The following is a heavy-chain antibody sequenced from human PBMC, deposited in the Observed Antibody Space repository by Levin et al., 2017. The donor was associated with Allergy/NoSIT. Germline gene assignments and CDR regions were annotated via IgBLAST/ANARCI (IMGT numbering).Heavy chain of an antibody. CDR2: IYYSGST. D-gene: IGHD5-18*01. V-gene: IGHV4-39*01. Sequence: SETLSLTCTVSGGSISSSSYYWGWIRQPPGTGLEWIGSIYYSGSTYYNPSLKSRVTISVDTSKNQFSLKLSSVTAADTAVYYCASVDTAMAALFDYWGQGTLVTVSS. CDR3: ASVDTAMAALFDY. J-gene: IGHJ4*02. CDR1: GGSISSSSYY.